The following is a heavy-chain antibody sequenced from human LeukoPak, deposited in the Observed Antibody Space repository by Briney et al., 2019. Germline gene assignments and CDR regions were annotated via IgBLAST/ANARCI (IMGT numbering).Heavy chain of an antibody. D-gene: IGHD6-19*01. V-gene: IGHV1-58*02. CDR3: AASLHIIGPHWLLDAFDI. Sequence: ASVKVSCKASGFTFTSSAMQWVRQARRQRLEWIGWIVVGSGNTNYAQKFQERVTITRDMSTSTAYMELSSLRSEDTAVYYCAASLHIIGPHWLLDAFDIWGQGTMVTVSS. J-gene: IGHJ3*02. CDR1: GFTFTSSA. CDR2: IVVGSGNT.